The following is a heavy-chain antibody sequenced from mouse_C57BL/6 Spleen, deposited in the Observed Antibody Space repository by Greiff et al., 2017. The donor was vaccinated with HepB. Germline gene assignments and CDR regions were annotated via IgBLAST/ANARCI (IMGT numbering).Heavy chain of an antibody. CDR2: INYDGSST. D-gene: IGHD2-5*01. J-gene: IGHJ1*03. Sequence: EVKLMESEGGLVQPGSSMKLSCTASGFTFSDYYMAWVRQVPEKGLEWVANINYDGSSTYYLDSLKSRFIISRDNAKNILYLQMSSLKSEDTATYYCARAGSNSWYFDVWGTGTTVTVSS. CDR1: GFTFSDYY. V-gene: IGHV5-16*01. CDR3: ARAGSNSWYFDV.